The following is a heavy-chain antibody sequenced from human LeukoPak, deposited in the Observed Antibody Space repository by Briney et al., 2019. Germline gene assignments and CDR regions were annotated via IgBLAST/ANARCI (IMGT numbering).Heavy chain of an antibody. V-gene: IGHV3-7*03. J-gene: IGHJ4*02. CDR1: GFTFSSYW. Sequence: TGGSLRLSCAASGFTFSSYWMSWVRQAPGKGLEWVANIKQDGSEKYYVDSVKGRFTISRDNAKNSLYLQMNSLRAEDTAVYYCARERTEYYYGSGSSFDYWGQGTLVTVSS. CDR2: IKQDGSEK. D-gene: IGHD3-10*01. CDR3: ARERTEYYYGSGSSFDY.